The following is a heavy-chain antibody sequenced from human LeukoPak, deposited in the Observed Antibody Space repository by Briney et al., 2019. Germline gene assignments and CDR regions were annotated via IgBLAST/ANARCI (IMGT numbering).Heavy chain of an antibody. Sequence: PGGSLRLSCAASGFTFSSYWMHWVRQAPGKGLVWVSVIYSGGSTYYADSVKGRFTISRDNSKNTLYLQMNSLRAEDTAVYHCARIRGGWYIDYWGQGTLVTVSS. D-gene: IGHD3-10*01. V-gene: IGHV3-53*01. CDR2: IYSGGST. CDR1: GFTFSSYW. J-gene: IGHJ4*02. CDR3: ARIRGGWYIDY.